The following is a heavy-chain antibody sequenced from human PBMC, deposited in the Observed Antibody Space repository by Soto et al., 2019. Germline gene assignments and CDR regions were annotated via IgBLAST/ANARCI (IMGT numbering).Heavy chain of an antibody. CDR2: IWYDGSNK. Sequence: GGSLRLSCAVSGFTFSSYGMHWVRHAPGKGLEWEAVIWYDGSNKYYADSVKGRFTISRDNSKNTLYLQMNSLRAEDTAVYYCARDVYESYGMDVWGQGTTVTVSS. CDR3: ARDVYESYGMDV. J-gene: IGHJ6*02. D-gene: IGHD3-16*01. V-gene: IGHV3-33*01. CDR1: GFTFSSYG.